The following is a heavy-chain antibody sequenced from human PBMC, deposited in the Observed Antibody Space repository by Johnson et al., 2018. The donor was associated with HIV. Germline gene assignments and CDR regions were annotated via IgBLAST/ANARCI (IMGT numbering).Heavy chain of an antibody. V-gene: IGHV3-15*01. D-gene: IGHD6-19*01. CDR1: GFTFSNAW. CDR3: AGDWGLYSSGWYVDAFDI. J-gene: IGHJ3*02. Sequence: VQLVESGGGLVKPGGSLRLSCAASGFTFSNAWMNWVRQAPGKGLEWVGRIRSKTDGGTTEYAAPVKGRFTVSRDDSKNTLDLQMDSLKTEDTAMHYCAGDWGLYSSGWYVDAFDIWGQGTMVTVSS. CDR2: IRSKTDGGTT.